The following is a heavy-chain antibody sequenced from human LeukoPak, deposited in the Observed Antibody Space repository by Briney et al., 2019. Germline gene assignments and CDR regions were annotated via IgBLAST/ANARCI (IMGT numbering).Heavy chain of an antibody. J-gene: IGHJ6*03. CDR1: RYTFTGYY. V-gene: IGHV1-2*02. Sequence: ASVKVSCKASRYTFTGYYMHWVRQAPGQGLEWMGWINPSSGGTNYAQKFQGRVTMTRDTSISTAYMELSRLRSDDTAVYYCARDPEERYYYMDVWGKGTTVTISS. CDR3: ARDPEERYYYMDV. CDR2: INPSSGGT.